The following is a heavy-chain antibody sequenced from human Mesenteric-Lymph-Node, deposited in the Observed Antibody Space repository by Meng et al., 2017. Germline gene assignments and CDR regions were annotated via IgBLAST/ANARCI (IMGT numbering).Heavy chain of an antibody. V-gene: IGHV1-46*01. D-gene: IGHD3-16*01. Sequence: ASVKDSCKASGYIFMFYYMHWVRQPPGQGLEWMGIINPSGGATTYAQNFQGRVRITANKTTSRAYMELSSLRSEDTAVYYCARGANQWGEWPPRGTEYFPHWGQGTLVTVSS. CDR3: ARGANQWGEWPPRGTEYFPH. CDR1: GYIFMFYY. CDR2: INPSGGAT. J-gene: IGHJ1*01.